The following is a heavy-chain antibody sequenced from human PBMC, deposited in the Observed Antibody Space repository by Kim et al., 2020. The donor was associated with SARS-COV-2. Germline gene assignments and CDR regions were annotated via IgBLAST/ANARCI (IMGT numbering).Heavy chain of an antibody. J-gene: IGHJ3*02. CDR3: AKVIGYCSSTSCRGGAFDI. Sequence: GGSLRLSCAASGFTFSSYAMSWVRQAPGKGLEWVSAISGSGGSTYYADSVKGRFTISRDNSKNTLYLQMNSLRAEDTAVYYCAKVIGYCSSTSCRGGAFDIWGQGTMVTVSS. CDR1: GFTFSSYA. CDR2: ISGSGGST. V-gene: IGHV3-23*01. D-gene: IGHD2-2*01.